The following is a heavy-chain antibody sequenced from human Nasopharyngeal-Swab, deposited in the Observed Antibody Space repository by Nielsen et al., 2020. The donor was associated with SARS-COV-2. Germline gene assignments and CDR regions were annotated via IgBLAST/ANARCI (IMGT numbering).Heavy chain of an antibody. J-gene: IGHJ4*02. CDR3: ARVGWWFHYYFDY. CDR2: INSSGSIT. Sequence: GGSLRLSCAASGFSFSEYYMSWIRQAPGKGLEWISDINSSGSITHYADSMKGRFTISRDNAKNSLYLQMNSLRAEDTAVYYCARVGWWFHYYFDYWGQGTLVTVSS. V-gene: IGHV3-11*04. CDR1: GFSFSEYY. D-gene: IGHD2-15*01.